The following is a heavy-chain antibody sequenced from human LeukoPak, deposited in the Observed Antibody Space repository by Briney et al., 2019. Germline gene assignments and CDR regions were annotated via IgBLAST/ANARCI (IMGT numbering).Heavy chain of an antibody. J-gene: IGHJ3*02. V-gene: IGHV3-23*02. CDR2: IDGSGVTS. CDR3: AKRVAEQSTSWYIDI. CDR1: GFTFNNYA. Sequence: PGGSLRLSCAASGFTFNNYAMSWVRQAPGKGLEWVSAIDGSGVTSFYGDSVKARFTISRDNSKNTLYLQMNSLRAEDTALYYCAKRVAEQSTSWYIDIWGLGTMVTVSS. D-gene: IGHD6-19*01.